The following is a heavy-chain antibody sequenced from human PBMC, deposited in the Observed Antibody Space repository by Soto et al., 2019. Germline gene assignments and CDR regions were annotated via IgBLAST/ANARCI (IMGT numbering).Heavy chain of an antibody. V-gene: IGHV1-46*01. CDR1: GYTFTSYY. D-gene: IGHD3-22*01. CDR3: ASPGYYDSSGYFHDAFDI. J-gene: IGHJ3*02. Sequence: ASVKVSCKASGYTFTSYYMHWVRQAPGQGLEWMGIINPSGGSTSYAQKFQGRVTMTRDTSTSTVYMELSSLRSEDTAVYHCASPGYYDSSGYFHDAFDIWGQGTMVTVSS. CDR2: INPSGGST.